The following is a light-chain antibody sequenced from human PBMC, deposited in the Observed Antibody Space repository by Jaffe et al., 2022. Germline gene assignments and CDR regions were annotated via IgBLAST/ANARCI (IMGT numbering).Light chain of an antibody. CDR3: LQYGSSPFT. J-gene: IGKJ2*01. CDR1: QSFSSTY. V-gene: IGKV3-20*01. CDR2: GTS. Sequence: EIVLTQSPGTLSLSPGERATLSCRASQSFSSTYLAWYQQKPGQAPRLLIYGTSRRATGIPDRFSGSGSGTDFTLTISRLEPEDFAVYYCLQYGSSPFTFGQGTKLEIK.